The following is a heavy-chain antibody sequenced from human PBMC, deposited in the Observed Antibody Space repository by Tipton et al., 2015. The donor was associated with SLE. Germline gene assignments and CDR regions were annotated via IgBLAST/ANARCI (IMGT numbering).Heavy chain of an antibody. CDR3: ARDRRNGVTGY. V-gene: IGHV4-59*01. J-gene: IGHJ4*02. D-gene: IGHD2-8*01. CDR2: IYYSGST. Sequence: TLSLTCTVSGGSISSYYWSWIRQPPGKGLEWIGYIYYSGSTNYNPSLKSRVTISVDTSKNQFSLKLSSVTAADTAVYYCARDRRNGVTGYWGQGTLVTVSS. CDR1: GGSISSYY.